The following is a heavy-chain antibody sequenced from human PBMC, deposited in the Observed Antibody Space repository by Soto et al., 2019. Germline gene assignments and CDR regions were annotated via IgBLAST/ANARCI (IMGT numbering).Heavy chain of an antibody. Sequence: QITLKESGPTLVKPTQTLTLTCTFSGFSLSTSGGGVGWIRQPPGKPLDCLALIYWDDDTRYSPSLKSRLTNTMNTTKNTVVLTMTNMDPVDTAPYYCADRHPVAGHYWAQGTVVT. V-gene: IGHV2-5*02. CDR3: ADRHPVAGHY. CDR1: GFSLSTSGGG. CDR2: IYWDDDT. D-gene: IGHD6-19*01. J-gene: IGHJ4*02.